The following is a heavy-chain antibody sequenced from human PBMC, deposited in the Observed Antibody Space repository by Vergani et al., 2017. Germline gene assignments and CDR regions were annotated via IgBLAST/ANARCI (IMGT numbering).Heavy chain of an antibody. D-gene: IGHD5-12*01. J-gene: IGHJ3*01. CDR2: IIAAPEIV. CDR3: AIAGAQSSGHEANDDPPPDHDVLDV. V-gene: IGHV1-69*10. Sequence: QVQLVQSGAEVKKPGSSVKVSCKASERSFSGHVMSWVRQVPGQGLEWMGAIIAAPEIVNYAQNFQDRLTISADETTNTVFMELRNLKSEDTGLYFCAIAGAQSSGHEANDDPPPDHDVLDVWGQGTRVTVSS. CDR1: ERSFSGHV.